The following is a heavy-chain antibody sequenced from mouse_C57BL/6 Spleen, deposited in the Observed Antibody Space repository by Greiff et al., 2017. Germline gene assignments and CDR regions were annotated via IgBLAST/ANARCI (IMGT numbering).Heavy chain of an antibody. Sequence: GGGLVQPKGSLKLSCAASGFSFNTYAMNWVRQAPGKGLEWVARIRSKSNNYATYYADSVKDRFTISRDDSESMLYLQMNNLKTEDTAMYYCVRHYYGSSDFDVWGTGTTVTVSS. CDR2: IRSKSNNYAT. CDR1: GFSFNTYA. CDR3: VRHYYGSSDFDV. J-gene: IGHJ1*03. D-gene: IGHD1-1*01. V-gene: IGHV10-1*01.